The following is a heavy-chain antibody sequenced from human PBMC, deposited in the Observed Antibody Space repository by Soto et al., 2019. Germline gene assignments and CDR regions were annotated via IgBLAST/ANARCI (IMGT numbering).Heavy chain of an antibody. CDR2: ISGSGGST. D-gene: IGHD5-18*01. CDR3: AKDGDAATGIPYYNYGMAV. J-gene: IGHJ6*01. V-gene: IGHV3-23*01. CDR1: KFTFRSYA. Sequence: VLLSYPNSKFTFRSYAVGLVGQPPGKVLEWVSAISGSGGSTFYADSVKGRFTISRDHSKNTLYLQMSSLRADDTAVYYCAKDGDAATGIPYYNYGMAVWGKGTTVPVSS.